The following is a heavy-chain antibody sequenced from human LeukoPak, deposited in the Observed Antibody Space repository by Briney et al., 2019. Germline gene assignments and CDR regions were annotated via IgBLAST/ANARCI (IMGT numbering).Heavy chain of an antibody. CDR2: IYTSGST. D-gene: IGHD4-17*01. CDR3: AIDADYGDYPWFDP. V-gene: IGHV4-4*07. J-gene: IGHJ5*02. CDR1: GGSISSYY. Sequence: SETLSLTCTVSGGSISSYYWSWIGQPAGKGLEWIGRIYTSGSTNYNPSLKSGVTMSVDTSKNQFSLKLSSETAADTAVYYCAIDADYGDYPWFDPWGQGTLVTVSS.